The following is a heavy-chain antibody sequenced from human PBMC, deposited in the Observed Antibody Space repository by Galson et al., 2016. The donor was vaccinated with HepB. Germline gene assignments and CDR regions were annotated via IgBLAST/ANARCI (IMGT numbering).Heavy chain of an antibody. CDR1: GDVISSDY. CDR3: AGDRTLTTRMDV. V-gene: IGHV4-59*01. Sequence: SETLSLTCTVSGDVISSDYWSWIRQSPGKGLAWIGYIYYRGGADYNPSLKSRVTISVDRSKNQFSLVLTSVTAADTAVYYGAGDRTLTTRMDVWGKGTAVTVSS. D-gene: IGHD1-14*01. CDR2: IYYRGGA. J-gene: IGHJ6*04.